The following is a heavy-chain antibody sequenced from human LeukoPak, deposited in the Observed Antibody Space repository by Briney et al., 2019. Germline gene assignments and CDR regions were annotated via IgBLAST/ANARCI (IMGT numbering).Heavy chain of an antibody. Sequence: KASETLSLTCTVAGGSISSYYWSWIRQPAGNGLELIGCIYASGSTNYNPSLKSQVSVSVDTSKTQFSLKLRSVTAADTAVYYCSRASSGTYYAFAHWGQGTLVTVSS. CDR1: GGSISSYY. CDR3: SRASSGTYYAFAH. J-gene: IGHJ4*02. D-gene: IGHD3-10*01. CDR2: IYASGST. V-gene: IGHV4-4*07.